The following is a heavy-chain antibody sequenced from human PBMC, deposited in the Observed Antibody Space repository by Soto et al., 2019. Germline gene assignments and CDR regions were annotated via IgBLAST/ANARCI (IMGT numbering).Heavy chain of an antibody. CDR3: ARGGPLIGAADNCDAFDI. J-gene: IGHJ3*02. V-gene: IGHV5-51*01. CDR2: IYPGDSDT. D-gene: IGHD6-13*01. Sequence: PGESRKISCKGSGYSFTSYWIGWVRQMPGKGLEWMGIIYPGDSDTRYSPSFQGQVTISADKSISTAYLQWSSLKASDTAMYYCARGGPLIGAADNCDAFDIWGQGTMVTVSS. CDR1: GYSFTSYW.